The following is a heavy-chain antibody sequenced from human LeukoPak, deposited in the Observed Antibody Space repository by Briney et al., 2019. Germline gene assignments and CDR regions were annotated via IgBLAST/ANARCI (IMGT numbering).Heavy chain of an antibody. CDR3: AKKGATTGDFDY. Sequence: GSLRLSCAASGFTFSNFLMTWVRQAPGKGPEWVSAISGSGGDTYYADSVKGRFTFSRDNSKNTLYLQMNSLRAEDTAVYYCAKKGATTGDFDYWGQGTLVTVSS. CDR2: ISGSGGDT. V-gene: IGHV3-23*01. J-gene: IGHJ4*02. CDR1: GFTFSNFL. D-gene: IGHD1-26*01.